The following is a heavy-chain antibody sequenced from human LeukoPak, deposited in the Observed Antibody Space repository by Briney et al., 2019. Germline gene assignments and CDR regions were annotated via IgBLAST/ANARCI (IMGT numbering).Heavy chain of an antibody. CDR1: GFTFSSYG. Sequence: PGGSLRLSCAASGFTFSSYGLHWLRQAPGKELAWVAVIWYDGSNKYYADSVKGRFSISRDYSKNTLYLQMNSLRAEDTAVYYGAIRTFDYWGQGTLVTVSS. V-gene: IGHV3-33*01. CDR2: IWYDGSNK. CDR3: AIRTFDY. J-gene: IGHJ4*02. D-gene: IGHD4-17*01.